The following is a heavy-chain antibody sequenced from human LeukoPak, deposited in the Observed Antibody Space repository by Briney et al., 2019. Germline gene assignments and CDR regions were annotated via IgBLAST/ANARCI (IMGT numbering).Heavy chain of an antibody. Sequence: PGRSLRLSCAASGFTFSSHGMNWVRQASGKGLEWVSGISPSGGITYYTDSVKGRFTISRDNSKNTQSLQMNSLRAEDTAVYYCAKDDDWGRYKHWGQGTLVTVSS. CDR3: AKDDDWGRYKH. CDR1: GFTFSSHG. D-gene: IGHD3-16*01. CDR2: ISPSGGIT. J-gene: IGHJ1*01. V-gene: IGHV3-23*01.